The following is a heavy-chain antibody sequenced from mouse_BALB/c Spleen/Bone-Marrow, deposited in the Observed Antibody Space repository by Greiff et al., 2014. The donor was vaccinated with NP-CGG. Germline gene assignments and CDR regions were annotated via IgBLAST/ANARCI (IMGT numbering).Heavy chain of an antibody. CDR3: TRSNYGYWYFDV. D-gene: IGHD1-1*01. Sequence: SGAELVKPGASVKLSCKASGYSFTRYYMYWVKQRPGQGLEWIGEINPSNGGTNFNEKFKSKATLTVDKSSSTAYMQFSSLTSEDSAVYYCTRSNYGYWYFDVWGAGTTVTVS. J-gene: IGHJ1*01. CDR1: GYSFTRYY. CDR2: INPSNGGT. V-gene: IGHV1S81*02.